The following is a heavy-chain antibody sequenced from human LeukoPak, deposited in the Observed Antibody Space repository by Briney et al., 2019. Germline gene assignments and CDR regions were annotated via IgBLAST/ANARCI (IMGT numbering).Heavy chain of an antibody. Sequence: SETLSLTCTVSGGSISSYYWSWIRQPPGKGLEWIGYIYYSGSTNYNPSLKSRVTISVDTSKNQFFLKLSSVTAADTAVYYCARSIAGRRDAFDIWGQGTMVTVSS. V-gene: IGHV4-59*01. D-gene: IGHD6-6*01. CDR2: IYYSGST. CDR3: ARSIAGRRDAFDI. CDR1: GGSISSYY. J-gene: IGHJ3*02.